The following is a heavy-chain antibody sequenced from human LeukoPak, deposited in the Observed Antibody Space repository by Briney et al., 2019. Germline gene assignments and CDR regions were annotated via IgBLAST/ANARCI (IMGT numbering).Heavy chain of an antibody. V-gene: IGHV5-51*01. J-gene: IGHJ3*01. D-gene: IGHD5-12*01. CDR1: GYSFTSYW. Sequence: GESLKISCKGSGYSFTSYWIGWVRQMLGKGLGWMGIIYPGDSDTTYSPSFQGQVTMSADKSISTAYLQWSSLKASDTAMYYCARRVSSSGFDAFDVWGQGTMVTVSS. CDR2: IYPGDSDT. CDR3: ARRVSSSGFDAFDV.